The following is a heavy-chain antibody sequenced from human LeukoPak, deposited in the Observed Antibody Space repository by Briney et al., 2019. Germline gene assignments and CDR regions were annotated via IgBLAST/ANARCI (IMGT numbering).Heavy chain of an antibody. CDR3: ARSPYYDILTGSRGTFDY. J-gene: IGHJ4*02. CDR1: GFSFSTSGVG. V-gene: IGHV2-5*02. D-gene: IGHD3-9*01. CDR2: IYWDEDK. Sequence: ESGPTLVKPTRTLTLTCTFSGFSFSTSGVGVGWIRQPPGKALEWLAVIYWDEDKRYRPSLKSSLTITKDTSKNQVVLTMTNMDPVDTATYYCARSPYYDILTGSRGTFDYWGRGILVTVSS.